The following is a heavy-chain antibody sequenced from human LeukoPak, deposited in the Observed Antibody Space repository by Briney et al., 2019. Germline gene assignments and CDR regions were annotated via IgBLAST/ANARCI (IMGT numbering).Heavy chain of an antibody. CDR3: ARRWRKLQLGY. D-gene: IGHD1-26*01. J-gene: IGHJ4*02. Sequence: GGSLRLSCAASGFAVSSNHMNWVRQAPGKGLEWVSVIFNGGSTYYADSVKGRFTISRDNSKNTLYLQMNSLRAEDTAVYYCARRWRKLQLGYWGQGTLVTVSS. CDR1: GFAVSSNH. CDR2: IFNGGST. V-gene: IGHV3-53*01.